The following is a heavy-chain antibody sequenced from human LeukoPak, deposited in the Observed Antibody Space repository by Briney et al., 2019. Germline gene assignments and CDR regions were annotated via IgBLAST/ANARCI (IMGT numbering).Heavy chain of an antibody. CDR3: GGESTPGGERWRLHPTPFDY. J-gene: IGHJ4*02. Sequence: GGSLRLSCAGSGFTFSSHWIGWVRQAPGKGLEWVAVIWYDGSNKYYADSVKGRFTISRDNSKNTLYLQMNSLRAEDTAVYYCGGESTPGGERWRLHPTPFDYGGQGTLVTVSS. CDR1: GFTFSSHW. CDR2: IWYDGSNK. D-gene: IGHD6-25*01. V-gene: IGHV3-33*08.